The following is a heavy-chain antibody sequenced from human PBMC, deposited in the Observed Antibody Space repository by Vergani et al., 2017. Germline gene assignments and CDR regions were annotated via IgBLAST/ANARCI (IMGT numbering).Heavy chain of an antibody. CDR1: GYSISRGSY. J-gene: IGHJ4*02. D-gene: IGHD4-17*01. CDR2: IFHRGST. V-gene: IGHV4-38-2*01. CDR3: TRHNLYGDSQTGIDY. Sequence: QVQLQESGPGLVKPSETLSLTCAVSGYSISRGSYWAWIRQPPGKGLEWIGSIFHRGSTHYNPSLESRVTISVDTSKNQFSLKLNSVTAAEPAVYYCTRHNLYGDSQTGIDYWGLGTLVIVSS.